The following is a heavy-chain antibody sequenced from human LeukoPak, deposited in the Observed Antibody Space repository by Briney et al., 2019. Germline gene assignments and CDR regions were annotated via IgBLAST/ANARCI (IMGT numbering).Heavy chain of an antibody. J-gene: IGHJ6*03. CDR1: GYTFTGYY. D-gene: IGHD3-16*01. CDR3: ARGLSYGYYDYYMDV. CDR2: INPKSGGT. V-gene: IGHV1-2*02. Sequence: ASVKVSCKASGYTFTGYYMHWVRQAPGQGLEWMGWINPKSGGTNYAQKFQGRVTMTRDTSITTAYMELSRLRSDDTAVYYCARGLSYGYYDYYMDVWGKGTTVTISS.